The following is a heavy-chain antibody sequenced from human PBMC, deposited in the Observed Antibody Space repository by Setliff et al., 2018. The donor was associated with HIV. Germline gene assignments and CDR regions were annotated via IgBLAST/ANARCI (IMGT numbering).Heavy chain of an antibody. D-gene: IGHD4-17*01. CDR3: ARAAAGNTGPFDL. CDR2: VSSRGDT. J-gene: IGHJ4*02. Sequence: SETLSLTCDVSGGSISSYYWSWIRQPAGKGLEWIGRVSSRGDTNYNPSLKSRVTMSVDTSKNQFSLKLTSVTASDTAVYYCARAAAGNTGPFDLWGQGSPVTVSS. CDR1: GGSISSYY. V-gene: IGHV4-4*07.